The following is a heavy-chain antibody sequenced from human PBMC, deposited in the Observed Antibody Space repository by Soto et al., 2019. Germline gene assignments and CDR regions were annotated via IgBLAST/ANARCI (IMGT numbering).Heavy chain of an antibody. D-gene: IGHD3-10*01. J-gene: IGHJ3*02. CDR3: ARDGYYGSGSYTKGNGAFDI. Sequence: SVKVSCKASGGTFSSYAISWVRQAPGQGLEWMGGIIPIFGTANYAQKFQGRVTITADESTSTAYMELSSLRSEDTAVYYCARDGYYGSGSYTKGNGAFDIWGQGTMVTVSS. CDR1: GGTFSSYA. V-gene: IGHV1-69*13. CDR2: IIPIFGTA.